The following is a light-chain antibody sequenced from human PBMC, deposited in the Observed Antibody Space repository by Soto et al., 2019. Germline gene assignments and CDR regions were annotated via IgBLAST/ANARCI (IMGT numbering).Light chain of an antibody. J-gene: IGKJ1*01. Sequence: DIQMTQSPSTLSASVRDRVTITCRASQSISTWLAWYQQKPGKAPKLLINKASSLESGVPSRFSGSGSGTEFTLTISSLQPDDFATYYCQQYNSYWTFGQGTKVEIK. CDR3: QQYNSYWT. CDR1: QSISTW. V-gene: IGKV1-5*03. CDR2: KAS.